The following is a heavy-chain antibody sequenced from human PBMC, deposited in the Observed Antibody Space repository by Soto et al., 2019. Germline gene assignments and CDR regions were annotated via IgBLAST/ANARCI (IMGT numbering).Heavy chain of an antibody. J-gene: IGHJ4*02. V-gene: IGHV3-73*02. CDR1: GFTFSGSA. CDR3: TRPAARPLDY. CDR2: IRSKANSYAT. Sequence: EVQLVESGGGLVQPGGSLKLSCAASGFTFSGSAMHWVRQASGKGLEWVGRIRSKANSYATAYAASVKGRFTISRDDSKNTAYLQMNSLKTEDTAVYYCTRPAARPLDYWGQGTLVTVSS. D-gene: IGHD6-6*01.